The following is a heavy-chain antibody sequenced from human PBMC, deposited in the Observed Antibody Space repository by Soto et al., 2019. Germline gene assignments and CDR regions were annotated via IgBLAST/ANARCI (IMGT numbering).Heavy chain of an antibody. Sequence: LRLSCAASGFTFSTYEMMWVRQAPGKGLEWVSYISSSGSTTYYADSVRGRFTISRDNAKNSLYLQMNSLRAEDTAVYYCATSLSGYYSHYWGPGTLVTVSS. CDR3: ATSLSGYYSHY. CDR1: GFTFSTYE. CDR2: ISSSGSTT. J-gene: IGHJ4*02. D-gene: IGHD3-22*01. V-gene: IGHV3-48*03.